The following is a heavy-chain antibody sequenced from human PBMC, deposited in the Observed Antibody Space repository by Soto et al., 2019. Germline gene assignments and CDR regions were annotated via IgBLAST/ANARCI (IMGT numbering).Heavy chain of an antibody. D-gene: IGHD1-1*01. V-gene: IGHV2-5*01. CDR1: GISLSTSGVG. J-gene: IGHJ3*02. Sequence: QITLKGSGPTLLKPTQTLTLTCTLSGISLSTSGVGLGWIRQTPAKALEWLALVYLIDDKHYRLSLKSSFTITKDTSKNQAILTMTIMDPVDTATYYCARGLATLPVFAFDIWGQGTVVTVSS. CDR3: ARGLATLPVFAFDI. CDR2: VYLIDDK.